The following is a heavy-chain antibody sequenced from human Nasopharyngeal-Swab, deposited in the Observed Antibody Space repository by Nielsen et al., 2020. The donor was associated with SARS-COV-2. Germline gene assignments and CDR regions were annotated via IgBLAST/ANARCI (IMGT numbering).Heavy chain of an antibody. D-gene: IGHD3-22*01. J-gene: IGHJ4*02. CDR3: ARVGRYYYDSSGYQREVGFDY. V-gene: IGHV1-18*01. Sequence: ASVKVSCKASGYTFSTYGINWLRQARGQGLEWMGWINPYTGETQYARGFQGRVIMTTDTSTSTAYLELRSLRSDDTAVYYCARVGRYYYDSSGYQREVGFDYWGQGTLVTVSS. CDR2: INPYTGET. CDR1: GYTFSTYG.